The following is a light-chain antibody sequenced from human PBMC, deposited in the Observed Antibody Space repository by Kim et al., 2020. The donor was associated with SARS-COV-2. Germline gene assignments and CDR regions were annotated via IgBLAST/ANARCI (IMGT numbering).Light chain of an antibody. Sequence: SPGKRSTHYCWASQSVSSRFCAWYLQEPGQAPRLLIYGASSRATGIPDRFSGSGSGTDFTLTISRLEPEDFAVYYCQQYGSSPRTFGQATKVDIK. CDR2: GAS. J-gene: IGKJ1*01. V-gene: IGKV3-20*01. CDR3: QQYGSSPRT. CDR1: QSVSSRF.